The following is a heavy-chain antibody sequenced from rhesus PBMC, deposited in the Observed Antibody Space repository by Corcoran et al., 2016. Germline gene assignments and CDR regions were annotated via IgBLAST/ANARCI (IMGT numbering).Heavy chain of an antibody. J-gene: IGHJ4*01. D-gene: IGHD6-31*01. Sequence: QVQLQESGPGLVKPSETLSLTCAVSGGAFSGYYWGWIRQPPGKGLEWIGYISGSSGSTDYNPSLKSRVTISTDTSKNQFSLKLSSVTAADTAVYYCAREQHSSGWAFDYWGQGVLVTVSS. CDR1: GGAFSGYY. V-gene: IGHV4-165*01. CDR2: ISGSSGST. CDR3: AREQHSSGWAFDY.